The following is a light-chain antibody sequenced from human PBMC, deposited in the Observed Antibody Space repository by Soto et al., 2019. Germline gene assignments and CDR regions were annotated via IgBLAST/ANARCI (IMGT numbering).Light chain of an antibody. Sequence: QSVLTQPPSVSGSPGQSVTISCTGTSSDVGSYNRVSWYQQPPGTAPKLMIYEVSNRPSGVPDRFSGSKSGNTASLTISGLQAEDEADYYCSSYTSSSILGVFGTGTKVTVL. V-gene: IGLV2-18*02. CDR3: SSYTSSSILGV. CDR2: EVS. J-gene: IGLJ1*01. CDR1: SSDVGSYNR.